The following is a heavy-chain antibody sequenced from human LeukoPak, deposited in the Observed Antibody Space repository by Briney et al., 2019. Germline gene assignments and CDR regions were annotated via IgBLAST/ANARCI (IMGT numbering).Heavy chain of an antibody. Sequence: GGSLRLSCSASGFSFSYYGFHWVRQAPGKGLEWVALISYDGTNKYYADSVKGRLTISRDNAKNSLYLQMNSLRAEDTAVYYCAREVGSGSYYPENFDYWGQGTLVTVSS. V-gene: IGHV3-30*03. CDR3: AREVGSGSYYPENFDY. CDR1: GFSFSYYG. J-gene: IGHJ4*02. CDR2: ISYDGTNK. D-gene: IGHD3-10*01.